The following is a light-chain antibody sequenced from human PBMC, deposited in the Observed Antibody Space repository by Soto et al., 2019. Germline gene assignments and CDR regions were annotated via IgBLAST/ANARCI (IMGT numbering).Light chain of an antibody. CDR3: ATWDRSLSVGV. V-gene: IGLV1-51*01. CDR1: SSNIGNNY. J-gene: IGLJ2*01. CDR2: DND. Sequence: QSVLTQPPSVSAAPGQKVTISCSGSSSNIGNNYVFWYQQLPGTAPKLLIYDNDKRPSGIPDRFSGSKSGTSATLGITGLQTGDEADYYCATWDRSLSVGVFRRGTQLTVL.